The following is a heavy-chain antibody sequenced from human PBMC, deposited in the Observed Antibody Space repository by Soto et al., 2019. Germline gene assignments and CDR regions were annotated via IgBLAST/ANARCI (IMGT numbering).Heavy chain of an antibody. CDR2: INHSGST. CDR3: SRSRAVVVRGGIDY. D-gene: IGHD2-2*01. CDR1: GGSFSGYY. V-gene: IGHV4-34*01. Sequence: QVQLQQWGAGLLKPSETLSLTCAVYGGSFSGYYWSWIRQPPGKGLEWIGEINHSGSTNYNPSLKSRLTISVDTSKNHFSLKVSSVTAADTAVYYCSRSRAVVVRGGIDYWGQGTLVTVSS. J-gene: IGHJ4*02.